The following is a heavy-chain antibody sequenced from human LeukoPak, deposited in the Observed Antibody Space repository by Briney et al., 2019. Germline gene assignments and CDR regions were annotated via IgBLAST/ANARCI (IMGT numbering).Heavy chain of an antibody. J-gene: IGHJ4*02. Sequence: GGSLRLSCAASGFTFSSYAMSWVRQAPGKGLEWVSSISGSGNRTYYADSVKGRFTISRDNSKNTLFLQMNSLRAEDTALYYCAKDNSYDILTGNFDYWGQGTLVTVSS. CDR2: ISGSGNRT. CDR3: AKDNSYDILTGNFDY. D-gene: IGHD3-9*01. CDR1: GFTFSSYA. V-gene: IGHV3-23*01.